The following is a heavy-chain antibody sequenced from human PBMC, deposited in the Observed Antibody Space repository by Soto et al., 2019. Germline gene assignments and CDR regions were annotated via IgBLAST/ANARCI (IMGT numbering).Heavy chain of an antibody. J-gene: IGHJ4*02. CDR1: GFTFISYT. Sequence: GGSLRLACASSGFTFISYTMNWVRQAPGKGLEWVSSISSSSSYIYYADSVKGRFTISRDNAKNSLYLQMNSLRAEDTAVYYCARVVDGYNSFDYWGQGTLVTVSS. CDR3: ARVVDGYNSFDY. CDR2: ISSSSSYI. D-gene: IGHD5-12*01. V-gene: IGHV3-21*01.